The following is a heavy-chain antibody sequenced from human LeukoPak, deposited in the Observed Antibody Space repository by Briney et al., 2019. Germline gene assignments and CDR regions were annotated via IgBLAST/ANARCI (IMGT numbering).Heavy chain of an antibody. D-gene: IGHD2-15*01. J-gene: IGHJ4*02. Sequence: PGGSLRLSCAASGFTVSNYAMTWVRQAPGTGLEWVSAISGSGGSTYYADSVKGRFSISRDNSKNTLYLQMNSLRAEDTAIYYCAKGTKAYCSNGSCYYFDYWGQGTLVTVSS. V-gene: IGHV3-23*01. CDR1: GFTVSNYA. CDR3: AKGTKAYCSNGSCYYFDY. CDR2: ISGSGGST.